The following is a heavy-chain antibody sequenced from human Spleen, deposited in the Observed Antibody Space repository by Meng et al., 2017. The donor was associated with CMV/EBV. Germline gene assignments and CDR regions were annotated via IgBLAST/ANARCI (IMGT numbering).Heavy chain of an antibody. CDR3: ARGTHYYGSGSYYQNWFDP. D-gene: IGHD3-10*01. CDR2: INPNSGGT. CDR1: GYTFTVYY. V-gene: IGHV1-2*02. J-gene: IGHJ5*02. Sequence: ASVKVSCKASGYTFTVYYMHWVRQAPGQGLEWMGWINPNSGGTNYAQNFQGRVTMTRDTSISTAYMELSRLRSDDTAVYYCARGTHYYGSGSYYQNWFDPWGQGTLVTVSS.